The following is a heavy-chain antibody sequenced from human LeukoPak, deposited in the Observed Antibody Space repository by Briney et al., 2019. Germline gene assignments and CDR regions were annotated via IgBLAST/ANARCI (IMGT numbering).Heavy chain of an antibody. V-gene: IGHV4-34*01. CDR2: INHSGST. Sequence: KTSETLSLTCAVYGGSFSGYYWSWIRQPPGKGLEWIGEINHSGSTNYNPSLKSRVTISVDTSKNQFSLKLSSVTAADTAVYYCARVGSYCFEYWGQGTLVTVSS. CDR1: GGSFSGYY. CDR3: ARVGSYCFEY. D-gene: IGHD3-10*01. J-gene: IGHJ4*02.